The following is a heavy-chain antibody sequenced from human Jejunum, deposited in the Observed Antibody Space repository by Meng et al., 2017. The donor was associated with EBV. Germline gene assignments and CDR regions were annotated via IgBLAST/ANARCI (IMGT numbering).Heavy chain of an antibody. D-gene: IGHD1-1*01. CDR1: GGSVNSGTYY. V-gene: IGHV4-61*01. CDR2: IYNSGST. Sequence: LQLQGVGPGLVKHSATLCLTCTVSGGSVNSGTYYWTWIRQPPGKGLEWIGYIYNSGSTNYNPSLKSRVTISLDTSKNQFSMKLSSVTAADTAMYYCARNWNFCGQGTLVTVSS. J-gene: IGHJ4*02. CDR3: ARNWNF.